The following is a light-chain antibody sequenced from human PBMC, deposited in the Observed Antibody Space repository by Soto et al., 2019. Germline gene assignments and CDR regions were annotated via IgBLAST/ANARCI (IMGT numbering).Light chain of an antibody. Sequence: EIVLTQSPGTLSLSPGERATLSCRASQSVSSSYLAWYQQKPGQPPRLLIYGASSRATGIPDRFSGSGSWRDFTLTISSLEPEDFAVYYWQQYGSSPGTFGQGTNVEIK. V-gene: IGKV3-20*01. CDR1: QSVSSSY. CDR3: QQYGSSPGT. CDR2: GAS. J-gene: IGKJ1*01.